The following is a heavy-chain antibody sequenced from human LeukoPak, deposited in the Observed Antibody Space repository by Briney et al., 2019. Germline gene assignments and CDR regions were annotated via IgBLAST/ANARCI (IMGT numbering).Heavy chain of an antibody. D-gene: IGHD4-17*01. CDR2: INAGNGNT. CDR3: ARSVSTTVPGVDY. J-gene: IGHJ4*02. Sequence: ASVKVSCKASGCTFTSYAMHWVRQAPGQRLEWMGWINAGNGNTKYSQKFQGRVTITRDTSASTAYMELSSLRSEDTAVYYCARSVSTTVPGVDYWGQGTLVTVSS. CDR1: GCTFTSYA. V-gene: IGHV1-3*01.